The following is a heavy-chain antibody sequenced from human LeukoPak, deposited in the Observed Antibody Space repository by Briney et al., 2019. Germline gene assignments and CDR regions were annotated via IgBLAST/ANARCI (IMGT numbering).Heavy chain of an antibody. CDR2: IYYSGST. CDR3: ARGGNSSEDY. CDR1: GGSISSSSYY. Sequence: SETLSLTCTVSGGSISSSSYYWGWIRQPPGKGLEWIGYIYYSGSTNYNPSLKSRVTISVDTSKNQFSLKLSSVTAADTAVYYCARGGNSSEDYWGQGTLVTVSS. V-gene: IGHV4-61*05. J-gene: IGHJ4*02. D-gene: IGHD2/OR15-2a*01.